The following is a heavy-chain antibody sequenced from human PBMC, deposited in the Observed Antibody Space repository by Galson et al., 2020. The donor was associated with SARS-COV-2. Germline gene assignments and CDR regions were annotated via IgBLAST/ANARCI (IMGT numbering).Heavy chain of an antibody. J-gene: IGHJ4*02. D-gene: IGHD2-2*01. V-gene: IGHV4-38-2*02. CDR3: ARFLPAATPFDY. CDR1: GYSISSGYY. Sequence: SETLSLTCTVSGYSISSGYYWGWIRQPPGKGLEWIGSIYHRGSPYYNPSLKSRVTISVDTSKNQFSLKLSSVTAADTAVYYCARFLPAATPFDYWGQGTLVTVSS. CDR2: IYHRGSP.